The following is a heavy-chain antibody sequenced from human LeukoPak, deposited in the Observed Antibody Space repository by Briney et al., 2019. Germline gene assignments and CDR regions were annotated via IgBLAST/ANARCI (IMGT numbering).Heavy chain of an antibody. CDR2: INPNSGGT. Sequence: SVKVSCKASGYTFTGYYMHWVRQAPGQGLEWMGWINPNSGGTNYAQKFQGRVTMTEDTSTDTAYMELSSLRSEDTAVYYCARVVTPRYCTSTSCYLKGWFDPWGQGTLVTVSS. D-gene: IGHD2-2*01. V-gene: IGHV1-2*02. CDR3: ARVVTPRYCTSTSCYLKGWFDP. J-gene: IGHJ5*02. CDR1: GYTFTGYY.